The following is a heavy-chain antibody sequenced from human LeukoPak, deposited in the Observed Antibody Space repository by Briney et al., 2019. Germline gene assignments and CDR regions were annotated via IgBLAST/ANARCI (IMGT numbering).Heavy chain of an antibody. CDR3: ARGRPHGNDY. V-gene: IGHV3-74*01. CDR2: IASDGSST. D-gene: IGHD4-23*01. CDR1: GFTFSSYW. Sequence: GGSLRLSCAASGFTFSSYWMNWVRQAPGKGLVWVSRIASDGSSTTYADSVKGRFSISRDNAKNTLYLQKNSLRVEDTAVYYCARGRPHGNDYWGQGTLVTVSS. J-gene: IGHJ4*02.